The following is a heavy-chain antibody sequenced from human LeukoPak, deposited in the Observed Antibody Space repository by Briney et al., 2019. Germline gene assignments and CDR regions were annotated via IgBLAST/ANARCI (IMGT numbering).Heavy chain of an antibody. CDR3: ARTNDYGAYSTDY. CDR2: INHSGST. D-gene: IGHD4-17*01. CDR1: GGSFSGYY. J-gene: IGHJ4*02. Sequence: PSETLSLTCAVYGGSFSGYYWSWIRQPPGKGLEWIGEINHSGSTNYNPSLKSRVTISVDTSKNQFSLKLSSVTAADTAVYYCARTNDYGAYSTDYWGQGTLVTVSS. V-gene: IGHV4-34*01.